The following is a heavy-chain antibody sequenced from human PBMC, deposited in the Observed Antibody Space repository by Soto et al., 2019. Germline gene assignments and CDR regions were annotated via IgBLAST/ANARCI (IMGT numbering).Heavy chain of an antibody. Sequence: EVQLLESGGGLVRPGGSLRLSCAAFRFSFSSYSLSWVRQAPGKGLEWVSALSYSGTTTYYADSVKGRFTISRDNSKNTLYMEMTSLRAEDTAIYYCAKAGVTTVVPGRGHYYIDVWGEGTRVTVS. J-gene: IGHJ6*03. CDR2: LSYSGTTT. V-gene: IGHV3-23*01. CDR1: RFSFSSYS. CDR3: AKAGVTTVVPGRGHYYIDV. D-gene: IGHD3-10*01.